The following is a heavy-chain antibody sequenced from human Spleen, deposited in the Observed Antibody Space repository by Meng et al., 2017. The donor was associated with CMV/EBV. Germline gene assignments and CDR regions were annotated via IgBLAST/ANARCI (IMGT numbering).Heavy chain of an antibody. J-gene: IGHJ6*02. CDR3: ARGPGQGNSFSYGMDV. D-gene: IGHD6-13*01. Sequence: GGSLRLSCAASGFTFSRYWMSWVRQAPGKGLEWVANIKQDGSEIHYVDSVKGRFTISRDNAQNSLYLQVNSLRVEDTAVYYCARGPGQGNSFSYGMDVWGQGTTVTVSS. CDR1: GFTFSRYW. CDR2: IKQDGSEI. V-gene: IGHV3-7*01.